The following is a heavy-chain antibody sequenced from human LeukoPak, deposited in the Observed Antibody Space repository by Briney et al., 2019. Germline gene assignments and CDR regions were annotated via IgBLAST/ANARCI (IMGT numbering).Heavy chain of an antibody. CDR3: ARDGGYDYSLCLY. CDR2: TSAYNGIT. Sequence: ASVKVSCKPSGYTFTSYGISWVRQAPGQGLEWMGWTSAYNGITNYAQNLQGRVTMTTDTSTSTAYMELRSLRFDDTAVYYCARDGGYDYSLCLYWGQGTLVTVSS. CDR1: GYTFTSYG. J-gene: IGHJ4*02. D-gene: IGHD5-12*01. V-gene: IGHV1-18*01.